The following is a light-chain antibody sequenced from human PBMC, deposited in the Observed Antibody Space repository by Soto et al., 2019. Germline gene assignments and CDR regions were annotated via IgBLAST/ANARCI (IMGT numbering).Light chain of an antibody. CDR1: QTVSNNY. J-gene: IGKJ1*01. Sequence: VLTQSPGTLPLSPGERATLSCRASQTVSNNYLAWYQQQPGHAPSVLIYDASSRATGIPDRLSGGGSGTDFTLTIRRLEPEDFPVYYCQQYGSSETFGQGTKVDIK. CDR2: DAS. V-gene: IGKV3-20*01. CDR3: QQYGSSET.